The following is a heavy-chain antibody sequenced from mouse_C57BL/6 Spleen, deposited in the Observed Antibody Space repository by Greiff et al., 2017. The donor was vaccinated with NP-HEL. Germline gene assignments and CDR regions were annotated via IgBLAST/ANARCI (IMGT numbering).Heavy chain of an antibody. CDR2: IDPSDSYT. D-gene: IGHD2-1*01. CDR1: GYTFTSYW. Sequence: QVQLQQPGAELVKPGASVKMSCKASGYTFTSYWITWVKQRPGQGLEWIGDIDPSDSYTNYNQKFKGKSTLTVDKSSSTAYMQLSSLTSEDSAVYYCARGRMVKYYFDYWGQGTTLTVSS. J-gene: IGHJ2*01. CDR3: ARGRMVKYYFDY. V-gene: IGHV1-69*01.